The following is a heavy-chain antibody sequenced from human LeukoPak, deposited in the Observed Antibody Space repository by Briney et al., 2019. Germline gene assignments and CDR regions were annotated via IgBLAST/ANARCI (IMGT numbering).Heavy chain of an antibody. CDR3: ARGSRYYDSSGYRRGWFDP. Sequence: SETLSLTCAVYGGSFSGYYWSWIRQPPGKGLEWIGEINHSGSTNYNPSLKSRVTISVDTSKNQFSLKLSSVTAADTAVYYCARGSRYYDSSGYRRGWFDPWGQGTLVTVSS. D-gene: IGHD3-22*01. CDR2: INHSGST. V-gene: IGHV4-34*01. J-gene: IGHJ5*02. CDR1: GGSFSGYY.